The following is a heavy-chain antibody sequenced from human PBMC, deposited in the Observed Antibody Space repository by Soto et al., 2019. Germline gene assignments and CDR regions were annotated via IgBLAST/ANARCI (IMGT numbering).Heavy chain of an antibody. Sequence: SETLSLTCAVYGGSFSAYYWSWIRQPPGKGLEWIGEINHSGGTSYNPSLKSRVTISVDTSKSQFSLKLTSVTAADRAVYYCAGGSVDTVDSSGFYECWGQGTPVTLAS. CDR2: INHSGGT. J-gene: IGHJ4*02. CDR1: GGSFSAYY. V-gene: IGHV4-34*01. CDR3: AGGSVDTVDSSGFYEC. D-gene: IGHD3-22*01.